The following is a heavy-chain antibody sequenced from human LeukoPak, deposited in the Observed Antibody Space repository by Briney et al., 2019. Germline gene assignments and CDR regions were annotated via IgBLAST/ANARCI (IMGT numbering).Heavy chain of an antibody. J-gene: IGHJ3*02. CDR3: ASSRSIAGDGFDI. CDR1: GFTFRGYE. CDR2: ISSSGYTI. D-gene: IGHD2-21*01. V-gene: IGHV3-48*03. Sequence: GGSLRLSCAASGFTFRGYEMNWVRQAPGKGLEWVSYISSSGYTIYYADSVKGRFTISRDNAKNSLYLQMNSLRAEDTAVYYCASSRSIAGDGFDIWGQGTMVTVSS.